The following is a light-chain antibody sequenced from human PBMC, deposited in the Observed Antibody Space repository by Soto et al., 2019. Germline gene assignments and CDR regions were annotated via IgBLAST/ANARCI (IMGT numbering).Light chain of an antibody. V-gene: IGKV1-16*02. CDR2: GAS. CDR3: QQYNSYPIT. Sequence: DIQMTQSPSSLSASVGDRVTITCRASQSISSYLNWYQQKPGKAPKSLIYGASSLQSGVPSKFSGSGSGTDFTLTISRLQPEDFATYYCQQYNSYPITFGQGTRLEIK. CDR1: QSISSY. J-gene: IGKJ5*01.